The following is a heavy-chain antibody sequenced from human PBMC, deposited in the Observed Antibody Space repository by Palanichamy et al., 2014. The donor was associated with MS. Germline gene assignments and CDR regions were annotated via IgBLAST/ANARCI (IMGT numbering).Heavy chain of an antibody. CDR1: GGSISSGDYY. J-gene: IGHJ4*02. CDR3: ARGSHDSSGYNFDY. D-gene: IGHD3-22*01. V-gene: IGHV4-30-4*01. CDR2: IYYSGGT. Sequence: QVQLQESGPGLVKPSQTLSLTCTVSGGSISSGDYYWSWIRQPPGKGLEWIGYIYYSGGTYDNPSLKSRITISVDTSKNQFSLKLSSVTAADTAVYYCARGSHDSSGYNFDYWGQGTLVTVSS.